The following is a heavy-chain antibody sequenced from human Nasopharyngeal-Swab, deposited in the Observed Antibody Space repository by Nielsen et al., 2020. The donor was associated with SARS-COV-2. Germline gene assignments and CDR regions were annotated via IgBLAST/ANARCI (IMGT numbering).Heavy chain of an antibody. CDR1: GFTFSSYA. V-gene: IGHV3-23*01. CDR3: ARQDRVGAYSFDY. CDR2: ISGSGGST. D-gene: IGHD1-26*01. Sequence: GGSLRLSCTASGFTFSSYAMSWVRQAPGKGLEWVSAISGSGGSTYYADSVKGRFTISRDNSKNTLYLQMNSLRAEDTAVYYCARQDRVGAYSFDYWGQGTPVTVSS. J-gene: IGHJ4*02.